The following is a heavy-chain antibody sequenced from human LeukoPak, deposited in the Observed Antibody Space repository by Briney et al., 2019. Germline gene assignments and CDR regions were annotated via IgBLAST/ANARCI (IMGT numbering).Heavy chain of an antibody. CDR3: VREAAAYYYDSSGYYRQTEAFDI. CDR1: GGSISSYY. V-gene: IGHV4-59*01. Sequence: SETLSLTCTVSGGSISSYYWSWIRQPPGKGLEWIGYIYYSGSTNYNPSLQSRVTISLDTSKNQFSLNLNSVTAADTAVYYCVREAAAYYYDSSGYYRQTEAFDIWGQGRMVTVSS. J-gene: IGHJ3*02. CDR2: IYYSGST. D-gene: IGHD3-22*01.